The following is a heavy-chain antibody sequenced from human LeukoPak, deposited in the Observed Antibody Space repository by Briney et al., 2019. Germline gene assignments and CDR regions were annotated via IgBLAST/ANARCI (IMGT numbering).Heavy chain of an antibody. CDR2: IHFSGST. CDR3: ARDLGGIYFDY. J-gene: IGHJ4*02. Sequence: SETLSLTCTVSDASTSGYYWSWIRQPPGKGLEWIGSIHFSGSTSYNPSLRSRVTISVDTSKNQLSLKLSSVTAADTAVYYCARDLGGIYFDYWGQGTLVTVSS. V-gene: IGHV4-59*01. CDR1: DASTSGYY. D-gene: IGHD1-26*01.